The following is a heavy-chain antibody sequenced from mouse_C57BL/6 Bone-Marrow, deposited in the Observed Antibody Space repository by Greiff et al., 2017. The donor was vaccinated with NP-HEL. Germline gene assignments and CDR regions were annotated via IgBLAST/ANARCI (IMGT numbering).Heavy chain of an antibody. CDR3: TTNYGSSDWYFDV. CDR2: IDPENGDT. V-gene: IGHV14-4*01. J-gene: IGHJ1*03. D-gene: IGHD1-1*01. Sequence: VQLQQSGAELVRPGASVKLSCTASGFNIKDDYMHWVKQRPEQGLEWIGWIDPENGDTEYASKFQGKATITADPSSNTAYLQLSSLTSEDTAVYYCTTNYGSSDWYFDVWGTGTTVTVSS. CDR1: GFNIKDDY.